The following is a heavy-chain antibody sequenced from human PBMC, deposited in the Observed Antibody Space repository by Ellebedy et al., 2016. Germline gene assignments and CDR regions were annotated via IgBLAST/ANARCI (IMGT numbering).Heavy chain of an antibody. CDR2: ISAYNGNT. J-gene: IGHJ4*02. CDR1: SYTFTSYG. V-gene: IGHV1-18*01. Sequence: ASVKVSXKASSYTFTSYGISWVRQAPGQGLEWMGWISAYNGNTNYAQKFQGRVTITADKSTSTAYMELSSLRSEDTAVYYCARLEGYCSSTSCFWGQGTLVTVSS. D-gene: IGHD2-2*01. CDR3: ARLEGYCSSTSCF.